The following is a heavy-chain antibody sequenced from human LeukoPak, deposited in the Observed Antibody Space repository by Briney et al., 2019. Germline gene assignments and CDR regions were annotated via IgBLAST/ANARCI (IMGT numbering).Heavy chain of an antibody. CDR3: ARVTYYYDSSGYFSVRTSDY. J-gene: IGHJ4*02. D-gene: IGHD3-22*01. CDR2: INPNSGGT. V-gene: IGHV1-2*02. Sequence: ASVKVSCKASGYTFTGYYMYWVRQAPGQGLEWMGWINPNSGGTNYAQKFQGRVTMTRDTSTTTAFMELSRLRSDDTAVYYCARVTYYYDSSGYFSVRTSDYWGQGTLVTVSS. CDR1: GYTFTGYY.